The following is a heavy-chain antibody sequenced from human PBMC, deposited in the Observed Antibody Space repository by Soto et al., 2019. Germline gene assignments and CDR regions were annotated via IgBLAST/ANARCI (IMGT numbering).Heavy chain of an antibody. Sequence: SQTLSLPCTVSADSVATSSYHWFCLRQTHRRGLEWIGTVYYTGSTYYNPSLNNRVTISVDTSRNQFSLKLNSVTAADTAVYYCARPLPLTGHSNERDFYKYCGRRTLVTVS. D-gene: IGHD2-21*01. CDR2: VYYTGST. CDR1: ADSVATSSYH. CDR3: ARPLPLTGHSNERDFYKY. J-gene: IGHJ1*01. V-gene: IGHV4-39*01.